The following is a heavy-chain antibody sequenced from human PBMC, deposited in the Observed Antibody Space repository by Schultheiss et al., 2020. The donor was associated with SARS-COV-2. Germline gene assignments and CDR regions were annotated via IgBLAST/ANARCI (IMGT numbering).Heavy chain of an antibody. J-gene: IGHJ4*02. CDR1: GFTFSSYA. Sequence: GGSLRLSCAASGFTFSSYAMSWVRQAPGKGLEWVSAISGSGGSTYYADSVKGRFTISRDNSKNTLYLQMNSLRAEDTDVYYCARDIRLRLGELSFSANYWGQGTLVTVSS. CDR3: ARDIRLRLGELSFSANY. D-gene: IGHD3-16*02. CDR2: ISGSGGST. V-gene: IGHV3-23*01.